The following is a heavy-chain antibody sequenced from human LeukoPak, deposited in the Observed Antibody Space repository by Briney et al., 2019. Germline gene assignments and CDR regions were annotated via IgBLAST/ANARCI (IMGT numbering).Heavy chain of an antibody. V-gene: IGHV3-30*01. CDR3: ARDPTGGYSYGLLDY. CDR2: ISYDGSNK. CDR1: GFTFSSYA. Sequence: GGSLRLSCAASGFTFSSYAMHWVRQAPGKGLDWVALISYDGSNKYYADSVKGRFTISSDNSKNTLYLQMNSLRADDTAVYYCARDPTGGYSYGLLDYWGQGTLVTVSS. D-gene: IGHD5-18*01. J-gene: IGHJ4*02.